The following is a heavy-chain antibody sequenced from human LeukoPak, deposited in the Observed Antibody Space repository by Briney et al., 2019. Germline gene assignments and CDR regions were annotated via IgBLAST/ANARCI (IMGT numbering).Heavy chain of an antibody. D-gene: IGHD5-12*01. J-gene: IGHJ6*03. CDR2: IYYSGST. V-gene: IGHV4-59*01. CDR3: ARGGGYSGYDIRYYYYYMDV. CDR1: GGSFSNYY. Sequence: SETLSLTCVVYGGSFSNYYWSWIRQPPGKGLEWIGYIYYSGSTNYCPSLKSRVSILVDTSNHHFSLKLSSVTAADTAVYYCARGGGYSGYDIRYYYYYMDVWGKGTTVTISS.